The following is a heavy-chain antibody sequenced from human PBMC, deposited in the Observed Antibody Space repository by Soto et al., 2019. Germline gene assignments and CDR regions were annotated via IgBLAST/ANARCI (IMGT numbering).Heavy chain of an antibody. CDR3: ARDPNSSSWYLYYYYYGMDV. D-gene: IGHD6-13*01. V-gene: IGHV4-4*02. CDR1: GGSISSSNW. Sequence: SETLSLTCAVSGGSISSSNWWSWVRQPPGKGLEWIGEIYHSGSTNYNPSLKSRVTISVDKSKNQFSLKLSSVTAADTAVYYCARDPNSSSWYLYYYYYGMDVWGQGTTVTVSS. J-gene: IGHJ6*02. CDR2: IYHSGST.